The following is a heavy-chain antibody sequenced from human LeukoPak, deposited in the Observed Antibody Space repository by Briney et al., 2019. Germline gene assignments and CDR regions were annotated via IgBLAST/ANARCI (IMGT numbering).Heavy chain of an antibody. D-gene: IGHD5-12*01. J-gene: IGHJ5*02. CDR3: ARDLGYSGYINWFDP. V-gene: IGHV4-38-2*02. CDR1: GFTFGNYG. Sequence: PGETLRLSCAASGFTFGNYGMSWVRQAPGKGLEWIGSIYHSGSTYYNPSLKSRVTISVDTSKNQFSLKLSSVTAADTAVYYCARDLGYSGYINWFDPWGQGTLVTVSS. CDR2: IYHSGST.